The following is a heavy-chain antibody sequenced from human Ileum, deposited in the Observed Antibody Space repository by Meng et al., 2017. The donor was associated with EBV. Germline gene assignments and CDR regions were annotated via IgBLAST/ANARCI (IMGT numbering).Heavy chain of an antibody. CDR3: ARDRDIYLTYDFDF. D-gene: IGHD2-21*01. V-gene: IGHV1-46*01. CDR2: IRHNSGSA. Sequence: QVVRDEAWLKTAGASGNVSCSGYGSIVPNHWNHRGRPADGQELRGLKIIRHNSGSASYAQNFPDRVTLPSDTSTNTVHMELSRLRSDDTAFYYCARDRDIYLTYDFDFWGQGTLVTVSS. J-gene: IGHJ4*02. CDR1: GSIVPNHW.